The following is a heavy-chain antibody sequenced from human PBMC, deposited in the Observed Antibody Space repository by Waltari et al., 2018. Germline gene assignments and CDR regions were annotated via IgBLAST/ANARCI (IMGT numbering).Heavy chain of an antibody. Sequence: EVQLVESGGALVQPGGSLRLSCAASGFTFNTYWMHWVRQAPGKGLVWVSRTNSDGSNTTYADSVKGRFTISRDNAKNTVYLQMNSLRAEDTAVYYCASETFDYWGQGTLVTVSS. CDR3: ASETFDY. CDR1: GFTFNTYW. V-gene: IGHV3-74*01. J-gene: IGHJ4*02. CDR2: TNSDGSNT.